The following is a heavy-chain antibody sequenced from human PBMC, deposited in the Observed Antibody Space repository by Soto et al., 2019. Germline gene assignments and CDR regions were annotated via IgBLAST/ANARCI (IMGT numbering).Heavy chain of an antibody. CDR1: GYTFTSYY. D-gene: IGHD4-17*01. CDR2: INPSGGST. CDR3: ARSEWATVTRNYFDY. J-gene: IGHJ4*02. V-gene: IGHV1-46*01. Sequence: ASVKVSCKASGYTFTSYYMHWVRQAPGQGLEWMGIINPSGGSTSYAQKFQGRVTMARDTSTSTVYMELSSLRSEDTAVYYCARSEWATVTRNYFDYWGQGTLVTVSS.